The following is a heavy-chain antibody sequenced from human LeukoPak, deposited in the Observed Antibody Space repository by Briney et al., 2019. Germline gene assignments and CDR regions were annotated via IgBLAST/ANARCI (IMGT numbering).Heavy chain of an antibody. D-gene: IGHD2-15*01. Sequence: SETLSLTCAVYGGSFSGYYWSWIRQPPGKGLEWIGKINHSGSTNYNPSLKSRVTISVDTSKNQFSLKLSSVTAADTAVCYCARRTPSDDYGMDVWGQGTTVTVSS. J-gene: IGHJ6*02. V-gene: IGHV4-34*01. CDR1: GGSFSGYY. CDR2: INHSGST. CDR3: ARRTPSDDYGMDV.